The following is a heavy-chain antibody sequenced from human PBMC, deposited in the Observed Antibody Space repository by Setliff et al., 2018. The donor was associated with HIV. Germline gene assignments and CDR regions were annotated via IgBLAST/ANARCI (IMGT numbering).Heavy chain of an antibody. CDR3: ARDIAVARTGFDY. V-gene: IGHV1-46*01. J-gene: IGHJ4*02. Sequence: ASVKVSCKASGDTFTNFYIHWVRQAPGQGLEWLGMIKPSAGSTTYAQVSERVCDVTMTTDTSTSTAYMELRSLRSDDTAVYYCARDIAVARTGFDYWGQGTLVTVS. D-gene: IGHD6-19*01. CDR1: GDTFTNFY. CDR2: IKPSAGST.